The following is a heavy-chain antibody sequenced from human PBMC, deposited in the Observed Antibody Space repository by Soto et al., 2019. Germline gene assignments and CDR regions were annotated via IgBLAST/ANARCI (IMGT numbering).Heavy chain of an antibody. CDR1: GGSISSSSYY. V-gene: IGHV4-39*01. CDR2: IYSGGST. D-gene: IGHD3-10*01. J-gene: IGHJ4*02. CDR3: ASRVYGAPL. Sequence: SETLSLTCTVSGGSISSSSYYWGWIRQPPGKGLEWIGSIYSGGSTYYNPSLKSRVTISVDTSKNQFSLKLSSVTAADTAVHYCASRVYGAPLWGQGTLVTVSS.